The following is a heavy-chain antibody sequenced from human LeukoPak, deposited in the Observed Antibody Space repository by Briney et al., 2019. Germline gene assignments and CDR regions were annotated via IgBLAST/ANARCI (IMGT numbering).Heavy chain of an antibody. CDR3: ARAVDIVATMSDY. Sequence: ASVKVSCKASGYTFTSYDINWVRQATGQGLEWMGWMNPNSGNTGYAQKFQGRVTMTRNTSISTAYMELNSLSAEDTAVYYCARAVDIVATMSDYWGQGTLVTVSS. J-gene: IGHJ4*02. CDR2: MNPNSGNT. CDR1: GYTFTSYD. D-gene: IGHD5-12*01. V-gene: IGHV1-8*01.